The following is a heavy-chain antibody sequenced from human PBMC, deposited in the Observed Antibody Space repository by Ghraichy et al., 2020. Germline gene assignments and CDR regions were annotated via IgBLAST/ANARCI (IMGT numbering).Heavy chain of an antibody. Sequence: SQTLSLTCTVSGGSIDSGDYYWSWIRQPPGKGLEWIGYIYYSGSTYYNPSLKSRVAITVDTSKNQFSLNLDSVTAADTAVYFCVRDGFDFWSADNPGDYYRLHLWGQGTTVPSSS. CDR2: IYYSGST. CDR3: VRDGFDFWSADNPGDYYRLHL. D-gene: IGHD3-3*01. CDR1: GGSIDSGDYY. J-gene: IGHJ6*01. V-gene: IGHV4-30-4*01.